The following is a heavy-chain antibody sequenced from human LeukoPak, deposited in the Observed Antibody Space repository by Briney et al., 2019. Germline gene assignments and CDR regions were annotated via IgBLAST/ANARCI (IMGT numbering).Heavy chain of an antibody. V-gene: IGHV4-39*07. J-gene: IGHJ3*02. Sequence: SETLSLTCTVSGGSVRSGSYYWSWIRQPPGKGLEWIGEINHSGSTNYNPSLKSRVTISVDTSKNQFSLKLSSVTAADTAVYYCARRRRIVGATPGAFDIWGQGTMVTVSS. CDR1: GGSVRSGSYY. D-gene: IGHD1-26*01. CDR3: ARRRRIVGATPGAFDI. CDR2: INHSGST.